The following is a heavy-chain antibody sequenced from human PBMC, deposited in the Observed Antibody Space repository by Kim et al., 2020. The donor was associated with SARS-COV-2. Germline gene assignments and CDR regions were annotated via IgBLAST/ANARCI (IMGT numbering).Heavy chain of an antibody. J-gene: IGHJ4*02. CDR1: GGSISSYY. V-gene: IGHV4-59*01. CDR2: ISYSGST. CDR3: ARSRITMVRGAPLDY. Sequence: SETLSLTCTVSGGSISSYYWSWIRQPPGKGLEWIGYISYSGSTNYNPSLKSRVTISVDTSKNQFSLKLSSVTAADTAVYYCARSRITMVRGAPLDYWGQG. D-gene: IGHD3-10*01.